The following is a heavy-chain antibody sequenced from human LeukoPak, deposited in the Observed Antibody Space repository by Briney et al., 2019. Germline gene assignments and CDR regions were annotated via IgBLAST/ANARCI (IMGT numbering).Heavy chain of an antibody. Sequence: GGSLRLSCTASGFTFSSQAMSWVRRAPGKGLEWVSSITADATVTFYADSVKGRFTVSRDNSKNKVDLHMNSLRAEDSAQYFCARDPGGVATIDYWGQGVLVTVSP. V-gene: IGHV3-23*01. D-gene: IGHD5-24*01. J-gene: IGHJ4*02. CDR2: ITADATVT. CDR3: ARDPGGVATIDY. CDR1: GFTFSSQA.